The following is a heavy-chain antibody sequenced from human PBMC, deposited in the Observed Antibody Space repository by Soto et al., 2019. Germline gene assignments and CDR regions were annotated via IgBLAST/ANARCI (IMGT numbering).Heavy chain of an antibody. D-gene: IGHD6-19*01. Sequence: EVQVLESGGGLVQPGGSLRLSCAASGFTFSSYAMSWVRQAPGKGLEWVSGISNSGASTYYADSVKGRFTISRDNSKNTLYLQMNSLRAEDTAVYYCAKLDTIAVADYYYGMDVWGQGTTVTVSS. CDR3: AKLDTIAVADYYYGMDV. CDR2: ISNSGAST. V-gene: IGHV3-23*01. J-gene: IGHJ6*02. CDR1: GFTFSSYA.